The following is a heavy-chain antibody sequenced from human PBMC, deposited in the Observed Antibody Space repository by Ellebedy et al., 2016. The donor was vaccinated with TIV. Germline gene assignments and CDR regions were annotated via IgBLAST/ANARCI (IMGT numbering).Heavy chain of an antibody. CDR2: ISGYNGHA. CDR3: ARDVRADPAILTFGVRLFYGMDV. V-gene: IGHV1-18*04. D-gene: IGHD3-16*01. Sequence: AASVKVSCKASGYTFTNYGINWVRQAPGQGLEWMAWISGYNGHATYAQTLQGRVTTTIDTPTTTAYMELRSLTSDDTAVYYCARDVRADPAILTFGVRLFYGMDVWGQGTTVTVSS. CDR1: GYTFTNYG. J-gene: IGHJ6*02.